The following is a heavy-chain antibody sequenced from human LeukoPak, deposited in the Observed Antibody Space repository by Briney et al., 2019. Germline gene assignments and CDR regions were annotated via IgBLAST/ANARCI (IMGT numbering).Heavy chain of an antibody. D-gene: IGHD4-17*01. CDR2: IYYSGST. CDR1: GGSISSSSYY. J-gene: IGHJ4*02. CDR3: ARAPDYGKSKLDY. V-gene: IGHV4-39*07. Sequence: SETLSLTCTVSGGSISSSSYYWGWIRQPPGKGQEWIGSIYYSGSTYYNPSLKSRVTISVDTSKNQFSLKLSSVTAADTAVYYCARAPDYGKSKLDYWGQGTLVTVSS.